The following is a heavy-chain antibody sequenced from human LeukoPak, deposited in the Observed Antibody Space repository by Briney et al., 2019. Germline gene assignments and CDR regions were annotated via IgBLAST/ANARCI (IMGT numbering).Heavy chain of an antibody. Sequence: ASVKVSCKASGYTFTSYDINWVRQATGQGLEWMGWMNPNSGNTGYARKFQGRVTMTRNTSISTAYMELSSLRSEDTAVYYCARARGYCSSTSCCYMDVWGKGTTVTVSS. J-gene: IGHJ6*03. D-gene: IGHD2-2*01. CDR1: GYTFTSYD. CDR3: ARARGYCSSTSCCYMDV. V-gene: IGHV1-8*01. CDR2: MNPNSGNT.